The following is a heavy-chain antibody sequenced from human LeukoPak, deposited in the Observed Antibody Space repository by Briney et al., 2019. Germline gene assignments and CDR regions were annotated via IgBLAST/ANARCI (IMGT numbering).Heavy chain of an antibody. D-gene: IGHD6-19*01. V-gene: IGHV3-30-3*01. CDR2: ISYDGSNK. Sequence: PGGSLRLSCAASGFTFSSYAMHWVRQAPGKGLEWVAVISYDGSNKYYADSVKGRFTISRDNSKNTLYLQMNSLRAEDTAVYYCAKDPPRNIAVADNDYWGQGTLVTVSS. CDR1: GFTFSSYA. CDR3: AKDPPRNIAVADNDY. J-gene: IGHJ4*02.